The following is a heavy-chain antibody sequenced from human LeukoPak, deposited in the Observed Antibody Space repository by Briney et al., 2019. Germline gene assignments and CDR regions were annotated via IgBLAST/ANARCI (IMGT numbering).Heavy chain of an antibody. V-gene: IGHV6-1*01. J-gene: IGHJ4*02. D-gene: IGHD3-22*01. CDR2: TYYRSKWYN. CDR3: AREGDYYDSSGYYYYFDY. CDR1: GDSVSSNSAA. Sequence: KISQILSLTCAISGDSVSSNSAAWNWIRQSPSRGLEWLGSTYYRSKWYNDYAVSVKSRITINPDTSKNQFSLQLNSVTPEDTAVYYCAREGDYYDSSGYYYYFDYWGQGTLVTVSS.